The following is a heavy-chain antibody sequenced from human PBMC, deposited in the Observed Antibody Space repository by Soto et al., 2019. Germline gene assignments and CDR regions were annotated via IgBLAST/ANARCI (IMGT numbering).Heavy chain of an antibody. CDR1: GFTFRSYG. D-gene: IGHD5-18*01. V-gene: IGHV3-33*01. CDR2: IWYDGSNK. J-gene: IGHJ4*02. Sequence: QVQLVESGGGVVQPGRSLRLSCAASGFTFRSYGMHWVRQAPGKGLEWVAVIWYDGSNKYYADSVKGRFTISRDNSKNTLYLQMNSLRAEDTAVYYCARDRFGTAMVPFDYWGQGTLVTVSS. CDR3: ARDRFGTAMVPFDY.